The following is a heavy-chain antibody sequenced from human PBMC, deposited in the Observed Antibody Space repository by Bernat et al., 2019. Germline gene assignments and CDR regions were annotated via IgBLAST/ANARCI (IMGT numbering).Heavy chain of an antibody. CDR3: AKVPGGGRRPIWFDP. Sequence: QVQLVQSGAEVKKPGASVKVSCKASGYTFTSYGISWVRQAPGQGLEWMGWISAYNGNTNYAQKLQGRVTMTTDTSTSSAYMELRSLRPDDTAVYYCAKVPGGGRRPIWFDPWGQGTLVTVSS. CDR1: GYTFTSYG. J-gene: IGHJ5*02. V-gene: IGHV1-18*04. D-gene: IGHD2-15*01. CDR2: ISAYNGNT.